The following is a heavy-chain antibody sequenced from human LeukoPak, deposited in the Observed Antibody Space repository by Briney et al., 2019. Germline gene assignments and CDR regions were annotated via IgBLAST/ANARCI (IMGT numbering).Heavy chain of an antibody. CDR3: AGPRDYGDYDY. V-gene: IGHV1-69*02. CDR1: GGTFSSYT. D-gene: IGHD4-17*01. CDR2: IIPILGIA. J-gene: IGHJ4*02. Sequence: SVKVSCKASGGTFSSYTISWVRQAPGQGLEWMGRIIPILGIANYAQKFQGRVTITADRSTSTAYMELSSLRSEDTAVYYCAGPRDYGDYDYWGQGTLVTVSS.